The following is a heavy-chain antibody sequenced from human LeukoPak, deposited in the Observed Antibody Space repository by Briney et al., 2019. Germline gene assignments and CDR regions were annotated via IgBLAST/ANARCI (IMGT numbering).Heavy chain of an antibody. J-gene: IGHJ5*02. CDR2: INPSGGST. D-gene: IGHD3-22*01. CDR3: ARDQVDSSGYSGSNWFDP. CDR1: GYTFTSYY. Sequence: GASVKVSCKASGYTFTSYYMHWARQAPGQGLEWMGIINPSGGSTSYAQKFQGRVTMTRDMSTSTVYMELSSLRSEDTAVYYCARDQVDSSGYSGSNWFDPWGQGTLVTVSS. V-gene: IGHV1-46*01.